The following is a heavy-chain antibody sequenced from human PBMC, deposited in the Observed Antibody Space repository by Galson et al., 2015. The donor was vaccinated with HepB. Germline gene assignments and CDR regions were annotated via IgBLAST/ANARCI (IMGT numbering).Heavy chain of an antibody. CDR2: INWNGGST. CDR3: ARERVVIPPTGMDV. D-gene: IGHD3-3*01. J-gene: IGHJ6*02. CDR1: GFTFHEYG. V-gene: IGHV3-20*04. Sequence: SLRLSCAASGFTFHEYGMSWVRQAPGKGLEWVSGINWNGGSTGYADSVKGRFTISRDNVKNSLYLQMNSLRAEDTAVYYCARERVVIPPTGMDVWGQGTTVTVSS.